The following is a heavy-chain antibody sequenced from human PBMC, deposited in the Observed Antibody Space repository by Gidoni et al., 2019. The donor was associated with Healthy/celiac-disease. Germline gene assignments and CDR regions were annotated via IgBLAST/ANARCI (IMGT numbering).Heavy chain of an antibody. CDR1: GFPFSSYA. V-gene: IGHV3-23*01. J-gene: IGHJ4*02. CDR2: ISGSGGST. Sequence: EVQLLESGGGLVQPGGSLRLSCAASGFPFSSYAMSWVRQAPGKGLEWVSAISGSGGSTYYADSVKGRFTISRDNSKNTLYLQMNSLRAEDTAVYYCAKDGSAYSSSWGFFRYWGQGTLVTVSS. CDR3: AKDGSAYSSSWGFFRY. D-gene: IGHD6-6*01.